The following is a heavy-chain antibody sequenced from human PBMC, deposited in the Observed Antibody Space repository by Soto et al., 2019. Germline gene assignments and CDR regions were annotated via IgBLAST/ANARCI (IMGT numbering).Heavy chain of an antibody. J-gene: IGHJ5*02. D-gene: IGHD6-19*01. Sequence: GGSLRLSCAASGFTFSSYCMNWVRQAPGKGLEWVSYISSSSSTIYYADSVKGRFTISRDNAKNSLYLQMNSLRDEDTAVYYCAREYSSGWYDEFDPWGQGTLVTVSS. CDR2: ISSSSSTI. CDR3: AREYSSGWYDEFDP. CDR1: GFTFSSYC. V-gene: IGHV3-48*02.